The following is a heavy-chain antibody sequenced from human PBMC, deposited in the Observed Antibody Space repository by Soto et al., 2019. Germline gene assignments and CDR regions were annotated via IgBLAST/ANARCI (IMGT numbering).Heavy chain of an antibody. V-gene: IGHV4-31*01. CDR2: IYSSGTS. D-gene: IGHD2-2*01. CDR3: ARYCSSSSCYRKGMDV. Sequence: SETLSLTCSASGCTISRDNYYWTWNRPRPGQGLEWIGNIYSSGTSYYNPSLGSQFTISVDTSKNQFSLKVTYVTAADTAVYYCARYCSSSSCYRKGMDVWGQGTTVTVSS. J-gene: IGHJ6*02. CDR1: GCTISRDNYY.